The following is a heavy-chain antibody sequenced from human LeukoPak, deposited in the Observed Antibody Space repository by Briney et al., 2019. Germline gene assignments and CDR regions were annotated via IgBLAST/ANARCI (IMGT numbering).Heavy chain of an antibody. CDR1: GYTFTTYA. J-gene: IGHJ6*02. CDR2: INTGNGDT. D-gene: IGHD2-21*02. CDR3: ARDQCGGDCYRYYYYGMDV. Sequence: ASVKVSCTASGYTFTTYAIHWVRQAPGQRLKWIGWINTGNGDTKYSQKFQGRVTITRDTSASTVYMELISLRSEDTAVYYCARDQCGGDCYRYYYYGMDVWGQGTTVTVSS. V-gene: IGHV1-3*04.